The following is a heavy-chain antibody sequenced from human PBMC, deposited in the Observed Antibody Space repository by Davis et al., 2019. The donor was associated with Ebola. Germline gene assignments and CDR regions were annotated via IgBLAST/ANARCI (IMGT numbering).Heavy chain of an antibody. CDR2: IYSGGST. Sequence: GGSLRLSCAASGFTFSSCAMSWVRQAPGKGLEWVSVIYSGGSTYYADSVKGRFTISRDNSKNTLYLQMNSLRAEDTAVYYCAKPYGDYYYYYGMDVWGQGTTVTVSS. CDR1: GFTFSSCA. D-gene: IGHD4-17*01. V-gene: IGHV3-23*03. J-gene: IGHJ6*02. CDR3: AKPYGDYYYYYGMDV.